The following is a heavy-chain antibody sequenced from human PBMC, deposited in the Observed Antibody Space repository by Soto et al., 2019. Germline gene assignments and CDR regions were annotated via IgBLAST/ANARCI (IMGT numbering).Heavy chain of an antibody. J-gene: IGHJ4*02. D-gene: IGHD1-26*01. CDR2: TRNKANSYAA. V-gene: IGHV3-72*01. CDR3: ARDTGGSYDF. CDR1: GFRFSDYY. Sequence: EVHLVESGGGLVQPGGSLRLSCAASGFRFSDYYMDWVRQLPGMGLEWVGRTRNKANSYAAEYAPSVRGRFTISRHDSEDSMFLQLNSLKTEDTAVYYCARDTGGSYDFWGQGALVTVSS.